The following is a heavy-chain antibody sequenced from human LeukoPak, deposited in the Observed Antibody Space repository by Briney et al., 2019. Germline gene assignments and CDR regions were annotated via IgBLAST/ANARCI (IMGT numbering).Heavy chain of an antibody. D-gene: IGHD4-17*01. J-gene: IGHJ4*02. CDR1: GGSISSSSFY. CDR2: IYYSGTT. CDR3: ARLAYYGDFPPPPYFDY. V-gene: IGHV4-39*01. Sequence: SETLSLTCTVSGGSISSSSFYWDWIRQPPGKGLEWIGTIYYSGTTYYNPSLKSRVTMSVDTPKNQFSLKLSSVTAADTAVYYCARLAYYGDFPPPPYFDYWGQGTLVTVSS.